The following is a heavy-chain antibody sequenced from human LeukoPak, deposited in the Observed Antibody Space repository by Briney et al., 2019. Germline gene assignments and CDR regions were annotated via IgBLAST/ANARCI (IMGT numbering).Heavy chain of an antibody. V-gene: IGHV3-7*03. CDR2: IKQDGSET. D-gene: IGHD3-22*01. J-gene: IGHJ4*02. Sequence: ETLSLTCSVSGAAIGIYYWSWIRQAPGKGLEWVANIKQDGSETYYVDSVKGRFTISRDNAKNSLYLQMNSLRAEDTAVYYCARGFYPDRTMIVVVVDYWGQGSLVTVSS. CDR1: GAAIGIYY. CDR3: ARGFYPDRTMIVVVVDY.